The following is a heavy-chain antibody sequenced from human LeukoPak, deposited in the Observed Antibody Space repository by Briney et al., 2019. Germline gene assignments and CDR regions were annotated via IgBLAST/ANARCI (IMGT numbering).Heavy chain of an antibody. CDR3: AQVKRRNWFDP. J-gene: IGHJ5*02. V-gene: IGHV2-5*02. CDR2: IYWDDDK. Sequence: SGPTLVKPTQTLTLTFAFSGFSLSTSGVGVGWIRQPPGKALEWLALIYWDDDKRYSPSLKSRLTITKDTSKNQVVLTLTDMAPVDTATYYCAQVKRRNWFDPWGQGTLVTVSS. CDR1: GFSLSTSGVG.